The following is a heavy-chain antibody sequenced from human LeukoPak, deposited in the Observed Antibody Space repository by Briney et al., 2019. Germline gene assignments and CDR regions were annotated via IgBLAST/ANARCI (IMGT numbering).Heavy chain of an antibody. CDR3: ARDRGRLRYFDTFDY. D-gene: IGHD3-9*01. J-gene: IGHJ4*02. CDR1: GGSISSYY. Sequence: SETLSLTCTVSGGSISSYYWSWIRQPAGKGLEWIGRIYTSGSANYNPSLKSRVAMSVDTSKNQFSLKLSSVTAADTAVYYCARDRGRLRYFDTFDYWGQGTLVTVSS. CDR2: IYTSGSA. V-gene: IGHV4-4*07.